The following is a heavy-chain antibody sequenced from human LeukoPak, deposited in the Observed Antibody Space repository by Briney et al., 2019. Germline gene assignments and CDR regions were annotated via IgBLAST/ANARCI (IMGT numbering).Heavy chain of an antibody. J-gene: IGHJ4*02. CDR3: ATVPRGSFYDSSGYYVPFDY. CDR1: GYTLTELS. Sequence: ASVKVSCKVSGYTLTELSMHWVRQAPGKGLEWMGGFDPEDDETIYAQKFQGRVTMTEDTSTDTAYMELSSLRSEDTAVYYCATVPRGSFYDSSGYYVPFDYWGQGTLVTVSS. CDR2: FDPEDDET. V-gene: IGHV1-24*01. D-gene: IGHD3-22*01.